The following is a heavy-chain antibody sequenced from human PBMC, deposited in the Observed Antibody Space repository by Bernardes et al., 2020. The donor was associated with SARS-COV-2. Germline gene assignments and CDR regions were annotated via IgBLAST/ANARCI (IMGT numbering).Heavy chain of an antibody. CDR3: AREGEPYGDFIDYYYGMDV. D-gene: IGHD4-17*01. CDR2: IWYDGSNK. Sequence: GGSLRLSCAASGFTFSSYGMHWVRQAPGKGLEWVAVIWYDGSNKYYADSVKGRFTISRDNSKNTLYLQMNSLRAEDTAVYYCAREGEPYGDFIDYYYGMDVWGQGTTVTVSS. J-gene: IGHJ6*02. V-gene: IGHV3-33*01. CDR1: GFTFSSYG.